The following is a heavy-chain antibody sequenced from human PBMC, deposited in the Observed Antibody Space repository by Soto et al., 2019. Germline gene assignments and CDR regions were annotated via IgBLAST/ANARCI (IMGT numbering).Heavy chain of an antibody. D-gene: IGHD5-18*01. Sequence: SETLSLTCTVSGGSISGSTYYWGWIRQPPGKGLEWIGTIYDSGSTYYNPSLKSRVTISVDTSTSTVYMELSSLRSEDTALYYCARAPYTSGLLFYLDYWGQGALVTVSS. CDR1: GGSISGSTYY. CDR2: IYDSGST. V-gene: IGHV4-39*07. CDR3: ARAPYTSGLLFYLDY. J-gene: IGHJ4*02.